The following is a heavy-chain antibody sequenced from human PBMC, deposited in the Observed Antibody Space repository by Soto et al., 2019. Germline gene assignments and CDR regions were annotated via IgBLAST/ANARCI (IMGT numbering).Heavy chain of an antibody. CDR1: GGTFSSYA. CDR3: AREQLGAWSFDY. J-gene: IGHJ4*02. Sequence: SVKVSCKASGGTFSSYAISWVRQAPGQGLEWMGGIIPIFGTANYAQKCQGRVTITADKSTSTAYMELSSLRSEDTAVYYCAREQLGAWSFDYWGQGTMVTISS. D-gene: IGHD6-6*01. V-gene: IGHV1-69*06. CDR2: IIPIFGTA.